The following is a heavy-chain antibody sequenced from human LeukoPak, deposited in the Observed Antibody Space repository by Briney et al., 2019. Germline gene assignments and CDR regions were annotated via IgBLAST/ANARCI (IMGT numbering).Heavy chain of an antibody. D-gene: IGHD3-16*01. J-gene: IGHJ4*02. V-gene: IGHV4-30-2*01. CDR3: ARCRWSVAYTYFDY. CDR1: GGSISSGGYS. Sequence: SETLSLTCAVSGGSISSGGYSWSWIRQPPGKGLEWIGYIYHSGSTYYNPSLKSRVTISVDRSKNQFSLKLSSVTAADTAVYYCARCRWSVAYTYFDYWGQGTLVTVSS. CDR2: IYHSGST.